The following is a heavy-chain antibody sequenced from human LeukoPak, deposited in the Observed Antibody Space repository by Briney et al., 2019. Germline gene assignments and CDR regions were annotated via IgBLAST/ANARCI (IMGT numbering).Heavy chain of an antibody. CDR1: GGSFSGYY. CDR2: INHSGST. CDR3: ARGGYSGYVY. D-gene: IGHD5-12*01. V-gene: IGHV4-34*01. J-gene: IGHJ4*02. Sequence: SETLSLTCAVYGGSFSGYYWSWSRQPPGKGLEWIGEINHSGSTNYNPSLKSRVTISVDTSKNQFSLKLSSVIAADTAVYYCARGGYSGYVYWGQGTLVTVSS.